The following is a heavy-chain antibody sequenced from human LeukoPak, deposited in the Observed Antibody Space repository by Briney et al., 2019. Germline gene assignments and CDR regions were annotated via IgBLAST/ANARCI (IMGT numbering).Heavy chain of an antibody. D-gene: IGHD6-13*01. V-gene: IGHV1-46*01. CDR1: GYTFTSYY. Sequence: ASVKVSCKASGYTFTSYYMHWVRQAPGQGLEWMGIINPTTGDTTYAQRFQGRLTMTRDMSTSTVYMELSSLTSEDTAVFYCARYGFSTVWQGGWHAFDIWGQGTVVTVSS. CDR3: ARYGFSTVWQGGWHAFDI. CDR2: INPTTGDT. J-gene: IGHJ3*02.